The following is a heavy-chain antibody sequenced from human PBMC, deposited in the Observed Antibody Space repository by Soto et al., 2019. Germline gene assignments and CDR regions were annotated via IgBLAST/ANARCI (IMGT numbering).Heavy chain of an antibody. CDR3: ARGALGGAFDY. CDR2: IHHSGST. D-gene: IGHD3-16*01. V-gene: IGHV4-59*01. Sequence: SETLSLTCTVSGGSITTSYWVWIRQPPGQGLEWIGYIHHSGSTNYNTSLSSRVTMSMDTSKNQFSLRLSSVTAADAAVYFCARGALGGAFDYWGQGALVTSPQ. CDR1: GGSITTSY. J-gene: IGHJ4*02.